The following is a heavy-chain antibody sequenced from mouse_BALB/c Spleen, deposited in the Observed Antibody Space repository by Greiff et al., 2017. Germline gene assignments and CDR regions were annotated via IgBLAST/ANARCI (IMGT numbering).Heavy chain of an antibody. CDR1: GYTFTNYW. V-gene: IGHV1-63*02. CDR3: ARRTGTVLYYAMDY. CDR2: IYPGGGYT. J-gene: IGHJ4*01. D-gene: IGHD4-1*01. Sequence: VKLPESGAELVRPGTSVKISCKASGYTFTNYWLGWVKQRPGHGLEWIGDIYPGGGYTNYNEKFKGKATLTADTSSSTAYMQLSSLTSEDSAVYFCARRTGTVLYYAMDYWGQGTSVTVSS.